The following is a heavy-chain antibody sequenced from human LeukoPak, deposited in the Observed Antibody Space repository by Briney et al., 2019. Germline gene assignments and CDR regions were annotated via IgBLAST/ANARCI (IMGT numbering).Heavy chain of an antibody. J-gene: IGHJ5*02. CDR2: IYYSGST. Sequence: PSETLSLTCTVSGGSISSYYWSWIRQPPGKGLEWIGYIYYSGSTNYNPSLKSRVTISVDTSKNQFSLKLSSATAADTAVYYCAAITMIDWFDPWGQGTLVTVSS. CDR1: GGSISSYY. CDR3: AAITMIDWFDP. D-gene: IGHD3-22*01. V-gene: IGHV4-59*01.